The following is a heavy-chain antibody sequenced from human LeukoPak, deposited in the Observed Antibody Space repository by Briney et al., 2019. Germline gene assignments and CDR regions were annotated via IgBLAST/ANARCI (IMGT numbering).Heavy chain of an antibody. J-gene: IGHJ5*02. V-gene: IGHV4-31*03. Sequence: SQTLSLTCTVSGGSICSAGYYWSWIRQRPGKGLEWMGFIYYSGTTYYNPSLKSRVFISLNTSQNQVSLQLSSVTAADTAVYYCARATGGAAAADFDPWGQGTLVTVSS. CDR2: IYYSGTT. CDR1: GGSICSAGYY. D-gene: IGHD6-13*01. CDR3: ARATGGAAAADFDP.